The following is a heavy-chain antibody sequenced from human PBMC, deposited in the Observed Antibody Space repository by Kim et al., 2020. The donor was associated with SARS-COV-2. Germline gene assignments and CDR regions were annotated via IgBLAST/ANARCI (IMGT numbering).Heavy chain of an antibody. CDR2: IRSKANSYAT. CDR1: GFTFSGSA. V-gene: IGHV3-73*01. D-gene: IGHD3-10*01. Sequence: GGSLRLSCAASGFTFSGSAMHWVRQASGKGLEWVGRIRSKANSYATAYAASVKGRFTISRDESKNTAYLQMNSLKTEDTAVYYCTMDYYGSESYYTYDEAGDYRGPGTLVTVSS. J-gene: IGHJ4*02. CDR3: TMDYYGSESYYTYDEAGDY.